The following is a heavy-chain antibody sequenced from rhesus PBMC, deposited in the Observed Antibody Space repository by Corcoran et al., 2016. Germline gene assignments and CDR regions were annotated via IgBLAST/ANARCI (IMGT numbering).Heavy chain of an antibody. D-gene: IGHD4-35*01. V-gene: IGHV1S9*01. CDR2: INTSNGNT. CDR1: GYTFPSYY. CDR3: TRGPTVIGYYFDY. Sequence: QVQLVQSGAEVKKPGASVKLSCTASGYTFPSYYINWVSQAPGIVLEWMGWINTSNGNTGYAQKFKGRVTMTRDTSTSTAYMELSSLRSEDTAVYYCTRGPTVIGYYFDYWGQGVLVTVSS. J-gene: IGHJ4*01.